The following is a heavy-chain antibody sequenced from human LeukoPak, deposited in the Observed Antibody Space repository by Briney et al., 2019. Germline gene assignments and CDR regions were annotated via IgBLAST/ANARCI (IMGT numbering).Heavy chain of an antibody. CDR2: ISYDGTNK. V-gene: IGHV3-30-3*01. D-gene: IGHD2-15*01. Sequence: GGSLRLSCEASGFIFSGYAMHWVRQGPGKGLEWVALISYDGTNKFYADSVEGRFTISRDNSKNTLYLQMNSLGADDTAVYYCASDYSYAADVWGRGTTVTVSS. CDR3: ASDYSYAADV. CDR1: GFIFSGYA. J-gene: IGHJ6*02.